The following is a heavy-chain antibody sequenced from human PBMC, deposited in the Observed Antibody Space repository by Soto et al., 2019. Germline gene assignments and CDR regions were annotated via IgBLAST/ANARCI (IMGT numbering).Heavy chain of an antibody. D-gene: IGHD6-19*01. CDR2: IHSDVST. J-gene: IGHJ4*02. Sequence: EVQLVETGGGLIQPGGSLKLSCSVAGFTVSDSMSWVRQAPGKGLECVSFIHSDVSTHYTDSVRGRFTISRDNSKNTLYLQMDRLRVDDTAVYFCARDASGPFDYWGQGTLVTVSS. CDR1: GFTVSDS. CDR3: ARDASGPFDY. V-gene: IGHV3-53*02.